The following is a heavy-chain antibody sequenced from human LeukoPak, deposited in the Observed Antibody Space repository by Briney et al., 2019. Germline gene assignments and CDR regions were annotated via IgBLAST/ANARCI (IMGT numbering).Heavy chain of an antibody. J-gene: IGHJ6*02. CDR1: GFTFSNYW. V-gene: IGHV3-74*01. CDR2: INSDGSST. D-gene: IGHD2-2*01. CDR3: ARTYHGYGMDV. Sequence: GGSLRLSCAASGFTFSNYWMHWVRQAPGKGLVWVSLINSDGSSTNYADSVQGRFTISRDNTKKTLYLQMNSLRVEDTAVYYCARTYHGYGMDVWGQGTTVTVSS.